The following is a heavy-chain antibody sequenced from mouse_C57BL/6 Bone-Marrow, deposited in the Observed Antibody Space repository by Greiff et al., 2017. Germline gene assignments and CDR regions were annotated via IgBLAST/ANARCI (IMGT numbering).Heavy chain of an antibody. CDR2: IDPANGNT. CDR1: GFNIKNTY. D-gene: IGHD1-2*01. CDR3: ASPGVTTAIDYAMDY. J-gene: IGHJ4*01. Sequence: EVQVVESVAELVRPGASVKLSCTASGFNIKNTYMHWVKQRPEQGLEWIGRIDPANGNTKYAPKFQGKATITADTSSNTAYLQLSSLTSEDTAIYYCASPGVTTAIDYAMDYWGQGTSVTVSS. V-gene: IGHV14-3*01.